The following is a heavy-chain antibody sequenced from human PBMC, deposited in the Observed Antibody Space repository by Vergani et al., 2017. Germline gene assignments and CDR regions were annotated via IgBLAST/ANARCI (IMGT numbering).Heavy chain of an antibody. CDR3: ARFRASAAHPAPLCWFDP. CDR1: GYSFTSYW. D-gene: IGHD6-6*01. Sequence: EVQLVQSGAEVKKPGESLKISCKGSGYSFTSYWIGWVRQMPGKGLEWMGIIYPGDSDTRYSPSFQGQVTISADKSISTAYLQWSSLKASDTAMYYCARFRASAAHPAPLCWFDPWGQGTLVTVSS. J-gene: IGHJ5*02. CDR2: IYPGDSDT. V-gene: IGHV5-51*01.